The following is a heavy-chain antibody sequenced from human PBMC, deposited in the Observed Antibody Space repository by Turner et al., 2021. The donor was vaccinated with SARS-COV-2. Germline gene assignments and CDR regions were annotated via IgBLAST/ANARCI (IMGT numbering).Heavy chain of an antibody. V-gene: IGHV3-23*01. Sequence: EVQLLDSGGGLVQPGGSLRLSCAASGLTFSSYTMTWVRQAPGKGLQWVSAIRGSGSGTYYADSVKGRFTISRDNSKSTLYLQMSSLRAEDTAIYYCAKDVGVASLVGATADYWGQGTLVTVSS. CDR3: AKDVGVASLVGATADY. CDR1: GLTFSSYT. D-gene: IGHD1-26*01. CDR2: IRGSGSGT. J-gene: IGHJ4*01.